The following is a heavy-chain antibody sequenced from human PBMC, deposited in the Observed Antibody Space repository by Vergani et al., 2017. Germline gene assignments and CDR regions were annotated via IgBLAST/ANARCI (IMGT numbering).Heavy chain of an antibody. CDR2: INPNNGGT. Sequence: QVQLVQSGAEVKKPGASVKVSCKASGYTFTGYYIQWVRQAPGQGLEWMGWINPNNGGTNYVQKFQGRVTITADESTSTAYMELSSLRSEDTAVYYCARDFPVVTPWGQGTLVTVSS. V-gene: IGHV1-2*02. J-gene: IGHJ4*02. CDR3: ARDFPVVTP. D-gene: IGHD4-23*01. CDR1: GYTFTGYY.